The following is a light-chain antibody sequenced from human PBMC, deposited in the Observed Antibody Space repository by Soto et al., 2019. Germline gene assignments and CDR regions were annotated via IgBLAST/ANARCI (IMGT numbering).Light chain of an antibody. J-gene: IGKJ1*01. V-gene: IGKV3-15*01. Sequence: EIVMTQSPATLSVSPGERATLSCRASQSISSNLAWYQQKPGQPPRLLIYGASTRATGIPARFSGSGSGTEFTPAISSLQSEDFAVYDCQQYNNWPRTFGQGTKVEIK. CDR3: QQYNNWPRT. CDR2: GAS. CDR1: QSISSN.